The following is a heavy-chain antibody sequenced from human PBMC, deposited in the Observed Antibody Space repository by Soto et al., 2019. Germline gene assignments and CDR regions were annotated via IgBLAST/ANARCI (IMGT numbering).Heavy chain of an antibody. D-gene: IGHD3-10*01. CDR3: ARPVFSGDYYYYGMDV. J-gene: IGHJ6*02. Sequence: QVQLVESGGGVVQPGRSLRLSCAASGFTFSSYGMHWVRQAPGKGLEWVAVISYDGSNKYYADSVKGRFTISRDNSKNTLYLQMNSLRAEDTAVYYCARPVFSGDYYYYGMDVWGQGTTVTVSS. V-gene: IGHV3-30*03. CDR1: GFTFSSYG. CDR2: ISYDGSNK.